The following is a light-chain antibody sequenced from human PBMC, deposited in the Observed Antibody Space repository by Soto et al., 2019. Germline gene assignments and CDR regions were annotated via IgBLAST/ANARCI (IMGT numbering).Light chain of an antibody. CDR2: GAS. J-gene: IGKJ2*01. CDR1: QSVSMNS. V-gene: IGKV3-20*01. CDR3: QQYGNSPYT. Sequence: EIVLTQSPGTLSLSPGDRATLSCRASQSVSMNSLAWYQQQPGQAPRLLIFGASNRATGVPDRFSGSASGTGFTDFTLAISRLEPEDFAVYYCQQYGNSPYTFGQGTKLEIK.